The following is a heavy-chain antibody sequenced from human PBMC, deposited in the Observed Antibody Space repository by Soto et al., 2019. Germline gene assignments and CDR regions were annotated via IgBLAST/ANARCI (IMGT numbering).Heavy chain of an antibody. CDR2: IFTRSSQI. V-gene: IGHV3-21*01. CDR1: GFAFSSFN. D-gene: IGHD1-26*01. J-gene: IGHJ5*02. Sequence: PGGSLRLSCTASGFAFSSFNLNWVRQAPGTGLEWVSSIFTRSSQIYYADSVQGRFTISRDDAKNSLFLQMNSLSVEDTAVYYCARDLLAGQQLVIPWFHPWGQGTLVTVSS. CDR3: ARDLLAGQQLVIPWFHP.